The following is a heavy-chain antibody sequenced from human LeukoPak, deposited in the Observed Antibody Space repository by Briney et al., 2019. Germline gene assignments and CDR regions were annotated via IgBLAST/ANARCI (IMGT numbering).Heavy chain of an antibody. Sequence: PSETLSLTCTVSGGSFGTYYWSWIRRPPGKGLEWTGYIYYTGTVIYNPSLMSRVTMSVDTSKNQFSLNVESLTAADTAVYFCARGTTGPQYFDSWGQGTLVTVSS. CDR1: GGSFGTYY. J-gene: IGHJ4*02. D-gene: IGHD4-11*01. V-gene: IGHV4-59*01. CDR3: ARGTTGPQYFDS. CDR2: IYYTGTV.